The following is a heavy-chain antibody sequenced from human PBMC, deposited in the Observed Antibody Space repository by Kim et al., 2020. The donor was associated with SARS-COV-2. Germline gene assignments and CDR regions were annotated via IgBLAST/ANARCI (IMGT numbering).Heavy chain of an antibody. CDR3: ARGELMYFDWLLTSRGYYFDY. J-gene: IGHJ4*02. D-gene: IGHD3-9*01. CDR1: GFTFSSYG. Sequence: GGSLRLSCAASGFTFSSYGMHWVRQAPGKGLEWVAVIWYDGSNKYYADSVKGRFTISRDNSKNTLYLQMNSLRAEDTAVYYCARGELMYFDWLLTSRGYYFDYWGQGTLVTVSS. CDR2: IWYDGSNK. V-gene: IGHV3-33*01.